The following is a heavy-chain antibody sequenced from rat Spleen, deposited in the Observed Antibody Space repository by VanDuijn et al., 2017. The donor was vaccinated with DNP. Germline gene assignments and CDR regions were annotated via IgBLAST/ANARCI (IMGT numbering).Heavy chain of an antibody. CDR3: ARVQLGYYALDA. V-gene: IGHV5S11*01. CDR1: GFTFSKYG. D-gene: IGHD5-1*01. J-gene: IGHJ4*01. CDR2: ISTGGST. Sequence: EVQLVESGGGLVQPGRSLKLSCAASGFTFSKYGMAWVRQAPTQGLEWVASISTGGSTYYRDSVKGRFTISRDNAKSTLYLQMDSLRSEETATYYCARVQLGYYALDAWGQGTSVTVSS.